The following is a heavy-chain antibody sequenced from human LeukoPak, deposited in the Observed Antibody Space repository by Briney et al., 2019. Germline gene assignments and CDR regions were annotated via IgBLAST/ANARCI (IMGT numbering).Heavy chain of an antibody. V-gene: IGHV1-2*02. D-gene: IGHD2-21*02. Sequence: GASVKVSCKTSGYTFATYFMHWVRQAPGQGLEWMGYIKPNSGVTNYAQKFRGRVTMTWDTSISTAYIELSGLTSDDTAIYYCARPTYRGSDCYFNFDYWGQGTLVTVSS. CDR1: GYTFATYF. J-gene: IGHJ4*02. CDR2: IKPNSGVT. CDR3: ARPTYRGSDCYFNFDY.